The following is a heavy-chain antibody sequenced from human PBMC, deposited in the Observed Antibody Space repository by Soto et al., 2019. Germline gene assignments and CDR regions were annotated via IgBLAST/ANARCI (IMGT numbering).Heavy chain of an antibody. CDR3: ARDEGGSVAQYGSGSYSAHYYYMDV. V-gene: IGHV1-18*01. Sequence: ASVKVSCKASGYTFTSYGISWVRQAPGQGLEWMGWISAYNGNTNYAQKLQGRVTMTTDTSTSTAYMELRSLRSDDTAVYYCARDEGGSVAQYGSGSYSAHYYYMDVWGKGTTVTVSS. J-gene: IGHJ6*03. D-gene: IGHD3-10*01. CDR2: ISAYNGNT. CDR1: GYTFTSYG.